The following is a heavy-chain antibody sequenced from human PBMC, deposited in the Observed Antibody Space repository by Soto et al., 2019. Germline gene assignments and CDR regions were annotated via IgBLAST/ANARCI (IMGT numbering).Heavy chain of an antibody. CDR3: AKGSSSGWAYYYYVMDV. J-gene: IGHJ6*02. V-gene: IGHV3-23*01. CDR1: GFTFSSYA. CDR2: ISGSVVST. Sequence: GGSLRLSCAASGFTFSSYAMSWVRQAPGKGLEWVSAISGSVVSTYYADSVKGRFTISRDNSKKTLYLQMNSLRAEDTAVYYCAKGSSSGWAYYYYVMDVWGQGTTVIVSS. D-gene: IGHD3-22*01.